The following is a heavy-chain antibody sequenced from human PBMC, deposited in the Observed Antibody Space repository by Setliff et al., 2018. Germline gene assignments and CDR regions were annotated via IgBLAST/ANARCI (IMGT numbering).Heavy chain of an antibody. CDR1: GASISSGTYY. J-gene: IGHJ4*02. CDR3: ARTGSFRYFDF. CDR2: IYYRGDT. D-gene: IGHD1-1*01. Sequence: SETLSLTCTVSGASISSGTYYWGRIRQPPGKGLEWIGRIYYRGDTYYNASLKGRLTVSVDKAQNQFSLRLTSVTAADTAVYYCARTGSFRYFDFWGQGALVTVSS. V-gene: IGHV4-39*01.